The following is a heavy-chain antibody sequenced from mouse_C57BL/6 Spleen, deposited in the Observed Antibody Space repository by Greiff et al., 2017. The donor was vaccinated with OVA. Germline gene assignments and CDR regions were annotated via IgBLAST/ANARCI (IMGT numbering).Heavy chain of an antibody. J-gene: IGHJ1*03. V-gene: IGHV1-50*01. CDR1: GYTFTSYW. CDR3: ARRAGRGWYFDV. CDR2: IDPSDSYT. Sequence: QVQLQQPGAELVKPGASVKLSCKASGYTFTSYWMQWVKQRPGQGLEWIGEIDPSDSYTNYNQKFKGKATLTVDTSSSTAYMQLSSLTSEDSAVYYCARRAGRGWYFDVWGTGTTVTVSS. D-gene: IGHD3-1*01.